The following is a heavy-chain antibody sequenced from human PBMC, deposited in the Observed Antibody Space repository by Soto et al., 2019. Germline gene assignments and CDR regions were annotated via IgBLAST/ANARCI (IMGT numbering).Heavy chain of an antibody. CDR2: ITPYDGDT. V-gene: IGHV1-18*01. J-gene: IGHJ6*02. D-gene: IGHD3-3*01. Sequence: QFHLVQSGAEVKRPGASLKVSCKASGYTFDTDKISWVRQAPGQGLEWMGRITPYDGDTIYTQKFQGRVTMTTDTTTNTAYMGLRSLRSDDPAVYFCALEATDFWSGFYGMDVWGQGTPVTVSS. CDR3: ALEATDFWSGFYGMDV. CDR1: GYTFDTDK.